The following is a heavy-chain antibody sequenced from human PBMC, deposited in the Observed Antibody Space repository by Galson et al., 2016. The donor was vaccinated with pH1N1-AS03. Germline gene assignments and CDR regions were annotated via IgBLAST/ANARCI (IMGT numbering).Heavy chain of an antibody. CDR1: GDSVTNYW. CDR3: AKGVHAFSL. CDR2: IYVGDSDT. J-gene: IGHJ3*01. V-gene: IGHV5-51*01. Sequence: QSGAEVKKPGQSLKIPCNDSGDSVTNYWIGWVRQLPGKGLERMGIIYVGDSDTKYGPSFQGHVTISLDKSINTAFLQWSSLKASDTATYFCAKGVHAFSLWGQGTMVTVSS. D-gene: IGHD6-6*01.